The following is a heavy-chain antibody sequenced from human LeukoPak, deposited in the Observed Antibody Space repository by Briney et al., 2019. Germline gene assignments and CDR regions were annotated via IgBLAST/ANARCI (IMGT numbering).Heavy chain of an antibody. J-gene: IGHJ3*02. D-gene: IGHD5-18*01. CDR1: GGTFSSYA. Sequence: GSSVKVSCKASGGTFSSYAISWLRQAPGQGLEWMGGIIPIFGTANYAQKFQGRVTITADESTSTAYMELSSLRSEDTAVHYCARALGTAMVTAAFDIWGQGTMVTVSS. CDR3: ARALGTAMVTAAFDI. CDR2: IIPIFGTA. V-gene: IGHV1-69*01.